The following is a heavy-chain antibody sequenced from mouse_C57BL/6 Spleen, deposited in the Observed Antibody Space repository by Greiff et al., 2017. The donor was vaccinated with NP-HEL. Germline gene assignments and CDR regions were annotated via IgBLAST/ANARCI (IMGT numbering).Heavy chain of an antibody. J-gene: IGHJ1*03. Sequence: QVQLQQSGAELVRPGTSVKMSCKASGYTFTNYWIGWAKQRPGHGLEWIGDIYPGGGYTNYNEKFKGKATLTADKSSSTAYMQFSSLTSEDSDIYYGARSVANDDYHWGYFDVWGTGTTVTVSS. CDR3: ARSVANDDYHWGYFDV. CDR1: GYTFTNYW. V-gene: IGHV1-63*01. CDR2: IYPGGGYT. D-gene: IGHD2-3*01.